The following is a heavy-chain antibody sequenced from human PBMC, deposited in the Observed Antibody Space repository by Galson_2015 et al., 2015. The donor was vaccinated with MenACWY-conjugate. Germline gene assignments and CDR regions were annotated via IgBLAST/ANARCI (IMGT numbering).Heavy chain of an antibody. CDR2: IKQDGSEK. D-gene: IGHD6-19*01. CDR3: ARDTLTFIAVNYYFDY. V-gene: IGHV3-7*03. CDR1: GFTFSSYW. Sequence: SLRLSCAASGFTFSSYWMSWVRQAPGKGLEWVANIKQDGSEKYYVDSVKGRFTISRDNAKNSLYLQMNSLRAEDTAVYYCARDTLTFIAVNYYFDYWGQGTLVTVSS. J-gene: IGHJ4*02.